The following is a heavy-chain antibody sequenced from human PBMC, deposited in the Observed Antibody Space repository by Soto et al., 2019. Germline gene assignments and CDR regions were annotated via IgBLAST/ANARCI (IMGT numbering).Heavy chain of an antibody. CDR2: IWYDGSNK. Sequence: GGSLRLSCAASGFTFSSYGMHWVRQAPGKGLEWVAVIWYDGSNKYYADSVKGRFTISRDNSKNTLYLQMNSLRAEDTAVYYCARGNGKPIYYYYGMDVWGEGPTVTVTS. CDR1: GFTFSSYG. J-gene: IGHJ6*01. D-gene: IGHD2-8*01. CDR3: ARGNGKPIYYYYGMDV. V-gene: IGHV3-33*01.